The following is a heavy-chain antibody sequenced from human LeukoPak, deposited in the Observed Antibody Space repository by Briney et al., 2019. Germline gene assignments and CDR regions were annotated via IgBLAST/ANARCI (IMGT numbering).Heavy chain of an antibody. D-gene: IGHD3-22*01. Sequence: GGSLRLSCAASGFTFSTYGMHWVRQAPGKGLEWVTVIWYDGSNKHYADSVKGRFTISRDNSKNTLYLQMNSLRAEDTAVYYCAKDLRSYYYDSSGDPSFYFDYWGQGTLVTVSS. CDR2: IWYDGSNK. CDR1: GFTFSTYG. J-gene: IGHJ4*02. CDR3: AKDLRSYYYDSSGDPSFYFDY. V-gene: IGHV3-33*06.